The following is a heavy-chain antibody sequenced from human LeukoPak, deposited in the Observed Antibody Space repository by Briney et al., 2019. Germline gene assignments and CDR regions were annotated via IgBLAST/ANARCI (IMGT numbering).Heavy chain of an antibody. V-gene: IGHV4-30-2*01. J-gene: IGHJ6*02. Sequence: SQTLSLTCTVSGASISSGGYYWSWLRQPPGNGFELIGEMNHSGSTNYNPSIKNRVAISVDTSNNQFSLKLSSVIAADTAVYYCARGWYCSSTTCFYGMDVWGQGTTVTVSS. CDR2: MNHSGST. CDR3: ARGWYCSSTTCFYGMDV. CDR1: GASISSGGYY. D-gene: IGHD2-2*01.